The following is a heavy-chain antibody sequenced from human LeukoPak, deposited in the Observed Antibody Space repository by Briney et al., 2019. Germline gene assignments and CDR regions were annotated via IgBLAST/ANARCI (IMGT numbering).Heavy chain of an antibody. V-gene: IGHV3-30*02. CDR3: AKDQFKPSGISMLRGVRGYYYNMDV. D-gene: IGHD3-10*01. CDR1: GFTFSSYG. J-gene: IGHJ6*03. Sequence: PGRSLRLSCAASGFTFSSYGMHWVRQAPGKGLEWVAFIRNDGSNKYYADSVKGRFTISRDNSKNTLYLQMNSLRAEDTAVYFCAKDQFKPSGISMLRGVRGYYYNMDVWGKGTTVTISS. CDR2: IRNDGSNK.